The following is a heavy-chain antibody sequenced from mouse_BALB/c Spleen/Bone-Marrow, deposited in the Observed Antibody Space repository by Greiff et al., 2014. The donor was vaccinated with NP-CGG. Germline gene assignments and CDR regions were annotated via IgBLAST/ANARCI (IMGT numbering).Heavy chain of an antibody. Sequence: QVQLQQSGPGLVQPSQSLSITCTVSGFSLTSYGVHWVRQSPGKGLEWLGVIWSGGSTDYNAAFISRLSISKDNSRIQVFFKMNSLQADDTAIYYCASNWDYAMDYWGQGTSVTVSS. J-gene: IGHJ4*01. CDR3: ASNWDYAMDY. V-gene: IGHV2-4-1*01. CDR1: GFSLTSYG. CDR2: IWSGGST. D-gene: IGHD4-1*01.